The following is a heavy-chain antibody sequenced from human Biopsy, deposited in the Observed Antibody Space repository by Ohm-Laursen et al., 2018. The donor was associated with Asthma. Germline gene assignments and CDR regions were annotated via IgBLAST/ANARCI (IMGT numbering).Heavy chain of an antibody. CDR3: ARVASYGDLYFGIDV. D-gene: IGHD4-17*01. J-gene: IGHJ6*02. CDR1: GAYIGSRDHH. Sequence: PSDTLSLTCTVGGAYIGSRDHHWSWIRQSPGTGLEWIGFVFWSGTTHYNRSLERRLSISIDTTRNEFSMTLRSVTAADTAVYFCARVASYGDLYFGIDVWGPGTTVPVS. V-gene: IGHV4-30-4*02. CDR2: VFWSGTT.